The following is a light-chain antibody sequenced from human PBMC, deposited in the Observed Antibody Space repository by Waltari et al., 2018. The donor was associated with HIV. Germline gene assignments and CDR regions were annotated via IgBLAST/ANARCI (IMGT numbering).Light chain of an antibody. CDR1: SSKIGAVFD. CDR2: GNN. CDR3: QSYDSSLSGSDV. Sequence: QSVLTQPPSVSAAPGQRVTISCTGNSSKIGAVFDIHWYQQLPGTAPKLLIYGNNNRPSGVPDRFSGSKSGTSASLAITGLQAEDEADYYCQSYDSSLSGSDVFGTGTKVTVL. J-gene: IGLJ1*01. V-gene: IGLV1-40*01.